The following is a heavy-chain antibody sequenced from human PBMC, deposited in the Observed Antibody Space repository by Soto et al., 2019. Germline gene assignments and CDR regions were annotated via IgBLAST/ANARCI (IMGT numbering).Heavy chain of an antibody. D-gene: IGHD4-17*01. Sequence: SVKVSCKASGGTFSSYAISWVRQAPGQGLECMGGIIPIFGTANYAQKFQGRVTITADESTSTAYMELSSLRSEDTAVYYCARVPLGDYLRVDYYYYGMDVWGQGTTVTVSS. CDR2: IIPIFGTA. CDR1: GGTFSSYA. CDR3: ARVPLGDYLRVDYYYYGMDV. J-gene: IGHJ6*02. V-gene: IGHV1-69*13.